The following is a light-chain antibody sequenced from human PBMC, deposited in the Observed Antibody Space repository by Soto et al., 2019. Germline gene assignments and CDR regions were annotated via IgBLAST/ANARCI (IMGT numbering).Light chain of an antibody. CDR3: QQANSFPLT. V-gene: IGKV1D-12*01. CDR2: GAS. J-gene: IGKJ4*01. Sequence: DIQMTQSPSSVSASVGDRVTFTCRASQGISSWLVWYQQKPGKAPTLLIYGASTLQSGVPSRFSGSGSGTDFTLTISSLQPEDFATYYCQQANSFPLTFGGGTKVEIK. CDR1: QGISSW.